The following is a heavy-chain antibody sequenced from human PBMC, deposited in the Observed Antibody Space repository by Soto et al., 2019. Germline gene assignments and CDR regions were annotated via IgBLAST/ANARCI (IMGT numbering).Heavy chain of an antibody. V-gene: IGHV5-51*01. CDR3: AKTSAAGKYYYGMDV. J-gene: IGHJ6*02. D-gene: IGHD6-13*01. CDR2: NYPGDSDT. Sequence: XXSLKISCKCSGCSFTSYWIVWVRQMPGKGMEWMGINYPGDSDTRYSPSFQGQVTISADKSISTAYLQWSSLKESDTAMYYCAKTSAAGKYYYGMDVWGQGPTVTVSS. CDR1: GCSFTSYW.